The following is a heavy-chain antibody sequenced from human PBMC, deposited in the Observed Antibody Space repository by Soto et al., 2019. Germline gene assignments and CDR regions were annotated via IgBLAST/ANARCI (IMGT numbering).Heavy chain of an antibody. J-gene: IGHJ4*02. Sequence: QVPLVQSGAEVKKPGASVKVSCRASGYTFSSSPLHWVRQAPRQRPEWMGWINTANDDTKYSQKFQDRVTLTRDTSASTAYMEVSSLTPEDTAVYYCARDEGVASGNWGQGTLVTVSS. CDR3: ARDEGVASGN. CDR1: GYTFSSSP. CDR2: INTANDDT. V-gene: IGHV1-3*04. D-gene: IGHD5-12*01.